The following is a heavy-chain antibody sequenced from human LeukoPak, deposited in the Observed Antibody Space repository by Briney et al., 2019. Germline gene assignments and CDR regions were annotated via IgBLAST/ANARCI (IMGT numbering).Heavy chain of an antibody. CDR1: GLTFSSYT. CDR2: ISGSGDST. V-gene: IGHV3-23*01. Sequence: GSPRLSCAVSGLTFSSYTMTWVRQAPGRGLEWVSGISGSGDSTYYAASVKGRFTISRDNSKNTLYLQMNSLRAEDTGVYYCAKDRGYWGQGTLVTVSS. CDR3: AKDRGY. J-gene: IGHJ4*02.